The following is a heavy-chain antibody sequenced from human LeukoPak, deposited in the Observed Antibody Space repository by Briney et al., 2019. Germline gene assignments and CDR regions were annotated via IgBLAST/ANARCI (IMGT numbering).Heavy chain of an antibody. J-gene: IGHJ3*02. CDR2: IKQDGSEK. CDR3: ARDSCSGGSCYEVAFDI. Sequence: GGSLRLSCTASGFTFSSYGMHWVRQAPGKGLEWVANIKQDGSEKYYVDSVKGRFTISRDNAKNSLYLQMNSLRAEDTAVYYCARDSCSGGSCYEVAFDIWGQGTMVTVSS. V-gene: IGHV3-7*01. D-gene: IGHD2-15*01. CDR1: GFTFSSYG.